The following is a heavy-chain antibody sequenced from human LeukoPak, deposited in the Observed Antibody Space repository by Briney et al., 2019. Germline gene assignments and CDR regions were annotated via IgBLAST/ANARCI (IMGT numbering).Heavy chain of an antibody. Sequence: PSETLSLTCAAYGGSFSGYYWSWIRQPPGKGLEWIGEINHSGSTNYNPSLKSRVTISVDTSKNQFSLKLSSVTAADTAVYYCARTTTVTGADYWGQGTLVTVSS. V-gene: IGHV4-34*01. CDR3: ARTTTVTGADY. J-gene: IGHJ4*02. CDR2: INHSGST. CDR1: GGSFSGYY. D-gene: IGHD4-17*01.